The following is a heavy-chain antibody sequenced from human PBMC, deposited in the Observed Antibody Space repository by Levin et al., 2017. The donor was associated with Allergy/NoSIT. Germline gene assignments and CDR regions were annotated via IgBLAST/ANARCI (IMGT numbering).Heavy chain of an antibody. CDR1: GGSISSGSYY. Sequence: SQTLSLTCTVSGGSISSGSYYWSWFRQPAGKGLEWIGRIRKSGSTNYNPSLKSRLTISIDTSKNQFSLKASSVTAAETAVYFCARSSWSYSDIWGQGTLVTVSS. J-gene: IGHJ4*02. D-gene: IGHD1-26*01. CDR3: ARSSWSYSDI. CDR2: IRKSGST. V-gene: IGHV4-61*02.